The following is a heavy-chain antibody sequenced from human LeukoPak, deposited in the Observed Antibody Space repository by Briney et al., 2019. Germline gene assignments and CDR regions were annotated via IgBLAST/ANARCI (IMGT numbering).Heavy chain of an antibody. V-gene: IGHV3-21*05. D-gene: IGHD7-27*01. Sequence: PGGSLRLSCAASGFAFSDYSMNWVRQAPGKGLEWVANTRGSGSGMGSGNYYAGAVKGRFTISRDNAKNSLYLQMNSLRAEDTALYYCARDDNWGFDYWGQGALVTVSS. CDR3: ARDDNWGFDY. CDR2: TRGSGSGM. CDR1: GFAFSDYS. J-gene: IGHJ4*02.